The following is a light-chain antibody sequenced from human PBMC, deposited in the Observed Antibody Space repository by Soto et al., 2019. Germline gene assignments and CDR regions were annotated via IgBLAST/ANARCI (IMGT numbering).Light chain of an antibody. J-gene: IGLJ2*01. CDR2: RNN. CDR1: SSNIGTNY. V-gene: IGLV1-47*01. CDR3: AARDDSLNVV. Sequence: QSVLTQPPSASGTPGQRVTISCSGSSSNIGTNYVYWYQQLPGTAPKLLIYRNNQRPLGVPDRFSGSKSGTSASLAISGLRSEDEAEYYCAARDDSLNVVFGGGTKLTVL.